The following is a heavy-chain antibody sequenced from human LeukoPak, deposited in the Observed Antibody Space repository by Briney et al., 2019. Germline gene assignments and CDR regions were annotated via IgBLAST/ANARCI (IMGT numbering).Heavy chain of an antibody. CDR1: GYTFTNYG. J-gene: IGHJ4*02. V-gene: IGHV1-18*01. CDR3: ARDYSGGSKNFDY. Sequence: ASVKVSCKASGYTFTNYGISWVRQAPGQGLEWMGWTSTYNGNINYAQKLQGRVTMTTDTTTSTAYMELRSLRSDDTAVYYCARDYSGGSKNFDYWGQGTLVTVSS. D-gene: IGHD3-10*01. CDR2: TSTYNGNI.